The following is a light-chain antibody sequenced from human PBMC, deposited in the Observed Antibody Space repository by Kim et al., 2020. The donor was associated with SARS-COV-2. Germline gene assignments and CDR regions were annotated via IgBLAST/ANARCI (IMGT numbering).Light chain of an antibody. CDR1: QSVLYSSNNKNY. V-gene: IGKV4-1*01. CDR2: WAS. CDR3: QQYYSTPPT. Sequence: ATINCKSSQSVLYSSNNKNYLAWYQQKPVQPPKLLIYWASTRESVVPDRFSGSGSGTDFTLTISSLQAEDVAVYYCQQYYSTPPTFGGGTKVDIK. J-gene: IGKJ4*01.